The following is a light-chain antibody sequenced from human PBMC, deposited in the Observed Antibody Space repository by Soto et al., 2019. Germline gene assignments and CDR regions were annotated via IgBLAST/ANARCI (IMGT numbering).Light chain of an antibody. CDR1: RSISTW. Sequence: DIQMTQSPSTLSASIGDRVTITCRASRSISTWLAWYQQKPGKAPNLLIYDASSLESGVSSRFSGSGSGTEFTLTISSLQPDDSASYFCQQYDSYWTFGQGTKVEIK. CDR3: QQYDSYWT. J-gene: IGKJ1*01. V-gene: IGKV1-5*01. CDR2: DAS.